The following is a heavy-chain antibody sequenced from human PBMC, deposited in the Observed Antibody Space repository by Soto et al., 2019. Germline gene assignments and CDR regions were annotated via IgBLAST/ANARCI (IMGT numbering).Heavy chain of an antibody. D-gene: IGHD6-19*01. J-gene: IGHJ4*02. CDR3: ASLAVGQWLYFDY. CDR1: GGTFSSYT. V-gene: IGHV1-69*02. CDR2: IIPILGIA. Sequence: GASVKVSCKASGGTFSSYTISWVRQAPGQGLEWMGRIIPILGIANYAQKFQGRVTITADKSTSTAYMELSSLRSEDTAVYYCASLAVGQWLYFDYWGQGTLVTSPQ.